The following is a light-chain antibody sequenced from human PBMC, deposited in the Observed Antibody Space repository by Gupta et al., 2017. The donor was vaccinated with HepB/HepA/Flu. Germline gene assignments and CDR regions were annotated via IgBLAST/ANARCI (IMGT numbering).Light chain of an antibody. CDR1: ALPKQY. J-gene: IGLJ2*01. CDR3: QAADSSGTYVV. CDR2: KDS. Sequence: SSELTQPPSVSVSPGQTARISCSGDALPKQYAYWYQQKPGQAPVLVIYKDSERPSVIPERFSGSSSGTTVTLTISGVQAEDEADYYCQAADSSGTYVVFGGVTKLTVL. V-gene: IGLV3-25*03.